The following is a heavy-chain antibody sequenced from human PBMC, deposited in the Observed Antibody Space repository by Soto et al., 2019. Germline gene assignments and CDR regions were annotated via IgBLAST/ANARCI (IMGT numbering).Heavy chain of an antibody. CDR1: GGTISSGDYY. J-gene: IGHJ6*02. Sequence: QVQLQESGPGLVKPSQTLSLTCTVSGGTISSGDYYWSWIRQPPGKGLEWIGYIYYNGSTYYNPSLKSRVTISVDTSKNQFSLKLSSVTAADTAVYYCARGDFLAALHGMDVWGQGTTVTVSS. CDR2: IYYNGST. CDR3: ARGDFLAALHGMDV. V-gene: IGHV4-30-4*01. D-gene: IGHD6-6*01.